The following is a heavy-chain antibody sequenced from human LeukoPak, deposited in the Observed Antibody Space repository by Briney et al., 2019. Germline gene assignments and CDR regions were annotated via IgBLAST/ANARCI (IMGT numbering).Heavy chain of an antibody. D-gene: IGHD3-10*01. CDR2: ISGSGGST. V-gene: IGHV3-23*01. J-gene: IGHJ4*02. Sequence: PGGSLRLSCAASGFTFSSYVMSWVRQAPGKGLEWVSAISGSGGSTYYADSVRGRFTISRDNSKNTLYLQMNSLRAEDTAIYYCAKTGLKVPRSYFDYWGQGALVTVSS. CDR3: AKTGLKVPRSYFDY. CDR1: GFTFSSYV.